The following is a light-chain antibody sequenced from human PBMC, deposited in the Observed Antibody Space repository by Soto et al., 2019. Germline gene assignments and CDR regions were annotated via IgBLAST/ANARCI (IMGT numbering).Light chain of an antibody. CDR1: QSLSGSY. J-gene: IGKJ3*01. CDR3: QQYGTSPTT. CDR2: GAS. V-gene: IGKV3-20*01. Sequence: IVLTQSPGTLSLSPGEGTTLSCRASQSLSGSYLAWYQQRPGQAARLVIYGASRRATGIPVRFSGSGSGTDFTLSISRLEPEDFAVYYCQQYGTSPTTFGPGTSVDIK.